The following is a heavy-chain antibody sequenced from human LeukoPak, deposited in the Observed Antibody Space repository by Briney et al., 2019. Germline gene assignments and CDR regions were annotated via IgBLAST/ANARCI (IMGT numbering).Heavy chain of an antibody. CDR2: INPNSGGT. CDR3: ARELNYDSSGYYFDY. CDR1: GYTSTVYF. V-gene: IGHV1-2*02. D-gene: IGHD3-22*01. Sequence: GASVKVPSKPSGYTSTVYFMQGVRAAPGQGLGWMGWINPNSGGTNYAQKFQGRVTMTRDTTISTAYMELSRLRSDDTAVYYCARELNYDSSGYYFDYWGQGTLVTVSS. J-gene: IGHJ4*02.